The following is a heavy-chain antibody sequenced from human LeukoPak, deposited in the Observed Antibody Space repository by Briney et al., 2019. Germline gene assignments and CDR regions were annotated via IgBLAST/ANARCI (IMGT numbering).Heavy chain of an antibody. Sequence: SETLSLTCTVSGGSISSYYWSWIRQPPGKGLEWIGNIYYSGSTNYNPSLKSRVTISVDTSKNQFSLKLSSVTAADTAVYYCARGLTDWPSYYYYMDVWGKGTTVTVSS. CDR2: IYYSGST. CDR3: ARGLTDWPSYYYYMDV. D-gene: IGHD3/OR15-3a*01. CDR1: GGSISSYY. V-gene: IGHV4-59*12. J-gene: IGHJ6*03.